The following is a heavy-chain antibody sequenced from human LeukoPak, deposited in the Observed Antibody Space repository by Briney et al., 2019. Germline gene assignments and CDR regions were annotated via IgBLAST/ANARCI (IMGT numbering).Heavy chain of an antibody. CDR2: ISRYSRTI. CDR1: GFIFSGYE. V-gene: IGHV3-23*01. J-gene: IGHJ4*02. D-gene: IGHD6-19*01. CDR3: AKGSRVAVPGYLDF. Sequence: GGSLRLSCAASGFIFSGYEMNWVRQAPGKGLEWVSSISRYSRTIDYADSVKGRFTFSRDNSKNTLYLQMNSLRAEDTAVYYCAKGSRVAVPGYLDFWGQGTLVTVSS.